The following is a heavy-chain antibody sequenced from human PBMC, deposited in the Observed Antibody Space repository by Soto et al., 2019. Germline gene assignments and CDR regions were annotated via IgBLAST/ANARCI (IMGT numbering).Heavy chain of an antibody. CDR2: INPNSGGT. Sequence: QVQLVQSGAEVKKPGASVKVSCKASEHTFTNFYIHWVRQAPGQGLECVGWINPNSGGTNYAQKFQGRVTMTRDTYINTAYMELSRLSSDDTAVYYCAGYHFDILTGPGGTSSWGQGTLVTVSS. D-gene: IGHD3-9*01. CDR1: EHTFTNFY. CDR3: AGYHFDILTGPGGTSS. J-gene: IGHJ4*02. V-gene: IGHV1-2*02.